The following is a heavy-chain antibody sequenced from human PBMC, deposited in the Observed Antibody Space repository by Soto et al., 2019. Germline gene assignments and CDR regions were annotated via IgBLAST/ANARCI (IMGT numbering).Heavy chain of an antibody. V-gene: IGHV1-69*13. J-gene: IGHJ5*02. Sequence: SVKVSCKASGGTFSSYAISWVRQAPGQGLEWMGGIIPIFGTANYAQKFQGRVTITADESTSTAYMELSSLRSEDTAVHYCARGSVGGYDWVWFEPWGQGTLVTVSS. CDR1: GGTFSSYA. D-gene: IGHD5-12*01. CDR2: IIPIFGTA. CDR3: ARGSVGGYDWVWFEP.